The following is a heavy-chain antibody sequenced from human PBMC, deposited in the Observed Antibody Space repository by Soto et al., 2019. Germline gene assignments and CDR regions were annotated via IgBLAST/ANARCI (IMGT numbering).Heavy chain of an antibody. CDR2: ISSSSSYI. Sequence: ESGGGLVKPGGSLRLSCAASGFTFSSYSMNWVRQAPGKGLEWVSSISSSSSYIYYADSVKGRFTISRDNAKNSLYLQMKSLRAEDTAVYYCARDASYNILTGYYGPILGYYYCYMDVWGKGTTVTVSS. CDR1: GFTFSSYS. J-gene: IGHJ6*03. D-gene: IGHD3-9*01. CDR3: ARDASYNILTGYYGPILGYYYCYMDV. V-gene: IGHV3-21*01.